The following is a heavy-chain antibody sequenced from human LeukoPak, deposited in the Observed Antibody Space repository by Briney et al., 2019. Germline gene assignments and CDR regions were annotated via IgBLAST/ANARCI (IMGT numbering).Heavy chain of an antibody. Sequence: GGSLRLSCAASGFTFCSYAMHWVRQAPGKGLEWVAVISYDGSNKYYADSVKGRFTISRDNSKNTLYLQMNSLRAEDTAVYYCARGSYYDFWSGYLYSAFDIWGQGTMVTVSS. D-gene: IGHD3-3*01. CDR2: ISYDGSNK. J-gene: IGHJ3*02. V-gene: IGHV3-30-3*01. CDR1: GFTFCSYA. CDR3: ARGSYYDFWSGYLYSAFDI.